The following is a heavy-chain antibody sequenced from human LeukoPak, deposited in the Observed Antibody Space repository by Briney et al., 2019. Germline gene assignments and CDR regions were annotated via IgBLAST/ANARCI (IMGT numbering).Heavy chain of an antibody. CDR1: GGSITNSRYC. J-gene: IGHJ4*02. D-gene: IGHD1-26*01. Sequence: SETLSLTCTVSGGSITNSRYCWGWIHQPPGKGLEWIGCIYYSGGTFYEPSLKSRVTMSADSSKNQLSLELRSVTAADTAVYFCSGHIGGSSNFDSWGQGTLVTVSP. CDR3: SGHIGGSSNFDS. CDR2: IYYSGGT. V-gene: IGHV4-39*01.